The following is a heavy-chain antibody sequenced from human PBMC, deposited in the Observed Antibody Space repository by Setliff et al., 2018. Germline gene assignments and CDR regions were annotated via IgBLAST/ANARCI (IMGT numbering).Heavy chain of an antibody. CDR1: EFTFSRYF. CDR3: TTRGVATVHQDC. V-gene: IGHV3-23*01. CDR2: ISGSGGAT. Sequence: GGSLRLSCVASEFTFSRYFMPWVRQAPGKGLEWIASISGSGGATDSADSMKGRFTISRDNSKNTLYLQMNSLKTEDTAVYYCTTRGVATVHQDCWGQGTLVTVSS. D-gene: IGHD5-12*01. J-gene: IGHJ4*02.